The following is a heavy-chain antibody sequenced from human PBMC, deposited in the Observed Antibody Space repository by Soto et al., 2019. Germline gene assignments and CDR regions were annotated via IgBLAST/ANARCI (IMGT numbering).Heavy chain of an antibody. D-gene: IGHD2-15*01. Sequence: QITLKESGPPLVKPTQTLTLTCTFSGFSLSTTGVGVGWIRQPPGKALEWLALIYWDDDIRYSPSLKTRLTIAKDTSKTQVVLTMTTMDPVDTGTYYCAHLKGSGGFSYYNMDVWGQGTTVTVPS. V-gene: IGHV2-5*02. CDR1: GFSLSTTGVG. CDR2: IYWDDDI. CDR3: AHLKGSGGFSYYNMDV. J-gene: IGHJ6*02.